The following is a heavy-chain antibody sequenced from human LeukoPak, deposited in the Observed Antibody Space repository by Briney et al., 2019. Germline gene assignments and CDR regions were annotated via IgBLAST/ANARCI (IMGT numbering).Heavy chain of an antibody. CDR3: ARSGVANFDY. Sequence: PSETLSLTCAVSGASISGSGYYWGWIRQPPGKGLEWIGNIYYSGSTYYNASLQSRVTISIDTSKNQFSLRLSSVTAADTAVYYCARSGVANFDYWGQGTLVTVSS. CDR2: IYYSGST. V-gene: IGHV4-39*07. D-gene: IGHD7-27*01. J-gene: IGHJ4*02. CDR1: GASISGSGYY.